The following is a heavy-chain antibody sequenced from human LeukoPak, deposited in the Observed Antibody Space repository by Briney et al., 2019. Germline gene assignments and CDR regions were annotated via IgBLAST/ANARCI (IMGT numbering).Heavy chain of an antibody. CDR3: ARSPGPFDY. J-gene: IGHJ4*02. CDR2: ISNNGGYT. V-gene: IGHV3-23*01. Sequence: GGSLRLSCAASGFTFSSSAMSWVRQAPGKGLEWVSAISNNGGYTYYADSVQGRFTISRDNSKSTLCLQMNSLRAEDTAVYYCARSPGPFDYWGQGTLVTVSS. CDR1: GFTFSSSA.